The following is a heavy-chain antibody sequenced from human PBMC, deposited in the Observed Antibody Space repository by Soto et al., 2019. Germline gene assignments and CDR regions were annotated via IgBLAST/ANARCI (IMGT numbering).Heavy chain of an antibody. CDR3: ARDLSCSSTSCSNWFDP. Sequence: QVQLQESGPGLVKPSQTLSLTCTVSGGSISSGGYYWSWIRQHPGKGLEWIGYIYYSGSTYYNPSLKSRVTISVDTSKNQSSLKLSSVTAADTAVYYCARDLSCSSTSCSNWFDPWGQGTLVTVSS. CDR1: GGSISSGGYY. CDR2: IYYSGST. V-gene: IGHV4-31*03. D-gene: IGHD2-2*01. J-gene: IGHJ5*02.